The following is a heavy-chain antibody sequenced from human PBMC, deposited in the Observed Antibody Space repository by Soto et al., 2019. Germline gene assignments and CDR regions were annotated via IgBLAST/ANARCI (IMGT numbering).Heavy chain of an antibody. D-gene: IGHD3-22*01. CDR3: AGDQGYDSSGPFDY. J-gene: IGHJ4*02. CDR2: IWYDGSNK. CDR1: GFTFSSYG. Sequence: GGSLRLSCAASGFTFSSYGMHWVRQAPGKGLEWVAVIWYDGSNKYYADSVKGRFTISRDNSKNTLYLQMNSLRAEDTAVYYCAGDQGYDSSGPFDYWGQGTLVTVSS. V-gene: IGHV3-33*01.